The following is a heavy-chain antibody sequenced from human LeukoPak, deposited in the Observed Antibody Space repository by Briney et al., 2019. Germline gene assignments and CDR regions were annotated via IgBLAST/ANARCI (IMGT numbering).Heavy chain of an antibody. CDR2: IWYDGRNK. D-gene: IGHD6-6*01. J-gene: IGHJ4*02. CDR1: GFTFRNYG. V-gene: IGHV3-33*01. Sequence: GRSLRLSCAASGFTFRNYGMYWVRQAPGKGLERVAVIWYDGRNKLYADSVKGRFTISRDNSKNMLYLQMNSLRAEDTAVYYCARDRGTTSSAGYYFDTWGQGALVTVSS. CDR3: ARDRGTTSSAGYYFDT.